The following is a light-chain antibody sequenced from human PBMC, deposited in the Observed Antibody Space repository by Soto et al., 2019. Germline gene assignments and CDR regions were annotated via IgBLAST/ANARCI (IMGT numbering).Light chain of an antibody. CDR3: HQRQSWPRT. CDR1: QAVNTR. CDR2: LAS. J-gene: IGKJ1*01. V-gene: IGKV3-11*01. Sequence: EIVLTQSPATLSSFPGDRVTLSCRASQAVNTRLAWYQHKPGQAPRLLIYLASNRAAGVPARFRGSGSGTDFTLTISNVETEDFAVYYCHQRQSWPRTFGQGTTVDIK.